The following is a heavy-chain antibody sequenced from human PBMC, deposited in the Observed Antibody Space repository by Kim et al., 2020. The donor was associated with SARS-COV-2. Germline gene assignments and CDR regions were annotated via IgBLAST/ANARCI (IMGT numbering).Heavy chain of an antibody. CDR3: AKGWRYDFWSGYLYTPLGYGMDV. CDR2: ISYAGSNK. J-gene: IGHJ6*02. D-gene: IGHD3-3*01. CDR1: GFTFSSYG. V-gene: IGHV3-30*18. Sequence: GGSLRLSCAASGFTFSSYGMHWVRQAPGKGLEWVAVISYAGSNKYYADSVKGRFTISRDNSKNTLYLQMNSLRAEDTAVYYCAKGWRYDFWSGYLYTPLGYGMDVWGQGTTVTVSS.